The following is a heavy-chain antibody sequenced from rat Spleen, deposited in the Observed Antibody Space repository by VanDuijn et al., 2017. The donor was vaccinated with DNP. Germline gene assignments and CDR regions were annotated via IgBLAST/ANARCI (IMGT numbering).Heavy chain of an antibody. V-gene: IGHV5-19*01. CDR2: SGPSGGSD. CDR1: GFTFSNYD. CDR3: VKRAPGNYYYGGYFDY. Sequence: EVQLVESGGGLVQPGRSLKLSCAASGFTFSNYDLAWVRRAPTKGLEWIAASGPSGGSDYYRDSVKGRFTVSRDYAKSTLYLQMDSLRSEDTATYYCVKRAPGNYYYGGYFDYWGQGVMVTVSS. J-gene: IGHJ2*01. D-gene: IGHD1-6*01.